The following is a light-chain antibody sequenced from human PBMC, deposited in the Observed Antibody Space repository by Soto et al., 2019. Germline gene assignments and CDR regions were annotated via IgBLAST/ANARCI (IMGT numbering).Light chain of an antibody. V-gene: IGLV2-14*01. CDR2: EVS. CDR3: RSYTSSSTLVV. J-gene: IGLJ2*01. CDR1: SSDVGGYNY. Sequence: QSALTQPASVSGSPGQSITISCTGTSSDVGGYNYVSWYQQHPGKASTLMIYEVSNRPSGVSNRFSGSKSGNTASLTISGLHAEDEADYYCRSYTSSSTLVVFGGGTKVTVL.